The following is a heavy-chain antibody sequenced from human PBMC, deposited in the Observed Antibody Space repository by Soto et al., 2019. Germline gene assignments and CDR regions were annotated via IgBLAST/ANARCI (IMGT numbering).Heavy chain of an antibody. J-gene: IGHJ5*02. CDR3: ARGRRYDDFWSGYYSSWFDP. V-gene: IGHV4-34*01. D-gene: IGHD3-3*01. Sequence: SATLSLTCAVYGGSFSGYYWSWIRQPPGKGLEWIGEINHSGSTNYNPSLKSRVTISVDTSKNQFSLKLSSVTAADTAVYYCARGRRYDDFWSGYYSSWFDPWGQGTLVTVSS. CDR2: INHSGST. CDR1: GGSFSGYY.